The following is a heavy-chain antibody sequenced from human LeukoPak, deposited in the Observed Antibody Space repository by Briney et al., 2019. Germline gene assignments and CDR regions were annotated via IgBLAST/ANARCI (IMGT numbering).Heavy chain of an antibody. CDR1: GFTFRNYW. Sequence: QPGGSLRLSCAASGFTFRNYWMGWVRQAPGKGLEWVANTKQDGTAEHFADPVRGRFTTSRDNANNFLCLQMHSLRGEDTAVYYCARDAGLHTDFDYWGQGTLVNVSS. V-gene: IGHV3-7*01. CDR3: ARDAGLHTDFDY. CDR2: TKQDGTAE. D-gene: IGHD3-16*01. J-gene: IGHJ4*02.